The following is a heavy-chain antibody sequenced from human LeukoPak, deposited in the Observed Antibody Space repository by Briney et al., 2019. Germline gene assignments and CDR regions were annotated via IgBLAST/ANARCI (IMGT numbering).Heavy chain of an antibody. D-gene: IGHD6-13*01. J-gene: IGHJ6*02. V-gene: IGHV4-30-4*08. CDR2: IYYSGST. Sequence: SQTLSLTCTVSGDSSSSGNYFWNWIRQPPGKGLEWIGYIYYSGSTYYNPSLKSRVSISVDKSKNQFSLKLSSVTAADTAVYYCARLYSSSWSRYYGMDVWGQGTTVTVSS. CDR1: GDSSSSGNYF. CDR3: ARLYSSSWSRYYGMDV.